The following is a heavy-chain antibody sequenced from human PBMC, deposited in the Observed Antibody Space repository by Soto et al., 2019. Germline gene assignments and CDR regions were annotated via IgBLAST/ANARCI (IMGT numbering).Heavy chain of an antibody. CDR3: ARSNWNSEY. J-gene: IGHJ4*02. V-gene: IGHV4-59*11. D-gene: IGHD1-20*01. CDR1: GGSINNHY. Sequence: SETLSLTCTVSGGSINNHYWSWIRQPPGKGLEWIGYIYYTGSTNYNPSLKSRVTISVDTSKNQFSLNLTSLTAADTAIYYCARSNWNSEYWGQGTLVTVSS. CDR2: IYYTGST.